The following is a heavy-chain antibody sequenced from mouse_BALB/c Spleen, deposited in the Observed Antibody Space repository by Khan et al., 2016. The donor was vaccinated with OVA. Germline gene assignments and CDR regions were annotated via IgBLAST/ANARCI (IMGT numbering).Heavy chain of an antibody. D-gene: IGHD4-1*02. V-gene: IGHV1S81*02. J-gene: IGHJ2*01. CDR2: VYPGDGRT. CDR3: AGNANLGNYFDT. Sequence: QVQLQQPGAELVKPGASVKLSCKASGYTFTNYWVHWVKQRPGHGLEWIGEVYPGDGRTDYNEKFKTKATLTVDKSSNTAFMQLSSLTSDDSAVNSWAGNANLGNYFDTWGQGTTLTVSS. CDR1: GYTFTNYW.